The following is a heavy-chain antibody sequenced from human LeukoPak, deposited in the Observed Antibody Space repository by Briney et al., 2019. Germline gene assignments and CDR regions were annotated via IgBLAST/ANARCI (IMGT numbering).Heavy chain of an antibody. CDR3: ARSIRAAGVNS. CDR1: GFTFSSYA. J-gene: IGHJ4*02. Sequence: GGSLRLSCAASGFTFSSYAMSWVRQAPGKGLEWVSGISSGGSTTYYADSVKGRFTITRDNSKNTAYLQMDSLRAEDTAIYYCARSIRAAGVNSWGQGTLVTVSS. V-gene: IGHV3-23*01. D-gene: IGHD6-13*01. CDR2: ISSGGSTT.